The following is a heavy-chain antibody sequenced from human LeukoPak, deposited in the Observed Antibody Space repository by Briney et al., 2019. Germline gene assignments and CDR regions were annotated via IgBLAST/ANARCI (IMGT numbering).Heavy chain of an antibody. V-gene: IGHV3-30-3*01. D-gene: IGHD5-18*01. J-gene: IGHJ4*02. CDR2: ISYDGSNK. Sequence: GGSLRLSCAASGFTFSSYAMHWVRQAPGKGLEWVAVISYDGSNKYYADSVKGRFTISRDNSKNTLYLQMNSLRAEDTAVYYCARGEDTAMVTRGTFDYWGQGTLVTVSS. CDR1: GFTFSSYA. CDR3: ARGEDTAMVTRGTFDY.